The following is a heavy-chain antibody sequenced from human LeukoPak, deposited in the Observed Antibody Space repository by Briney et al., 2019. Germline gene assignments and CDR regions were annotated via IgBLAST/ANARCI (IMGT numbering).Heavy chain of an antibody. Sequence: SETLSLTCTVSGGSLSGYYWTWIRQPPGKGLEWIGYIYYSGSTRYNPSLKSRVTISVDTSKNQFSLKLSSVTAADTAVYYCARYPHRGFPFDYWGQGTLVTVSS. CDR2: IYYSGST. CDR1: GGSLSGYY. V-gene: IGHV4-59*12. J-gene: IGHJ4*02. CDR3: ARYPHRGFPFDY. D-gene: IGHD3-10*01.